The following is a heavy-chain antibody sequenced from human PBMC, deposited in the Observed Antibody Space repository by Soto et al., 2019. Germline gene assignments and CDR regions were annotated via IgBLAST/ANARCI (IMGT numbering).Heavy chain of an antibody. V-gene: IGHV3-53*01. Sequence: GWSLRLSCAASGFTVSSNYLTWVRQAPRKGLKWVSVLYPDGRAYYADSVKGRFTISTDNSKNSVNLQMNTLRAEDTAVYCCARGLGREYHDNRGYFHLDYWGQGTLVTVSS. D-gene: IGHD6-25*01. CDR1: GFTVSSNY. CDR3: ARGLGREYHDNRGYFHLDY. J-gene: IGHJ4*02. CDR2: LYPDGRA.